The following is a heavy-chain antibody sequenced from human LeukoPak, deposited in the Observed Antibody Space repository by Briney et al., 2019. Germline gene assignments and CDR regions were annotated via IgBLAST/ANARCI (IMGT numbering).Heavy chain of an antibody. J-gene: IGHJ4*02. CDR1: GYTFSVYY. CDR3: ARAWFGELPRRAPFDD. CDR2: INPKIGGP. Sequence: RASLKVSCTASGYTFSVYYIHCVRHAPGQGHGRVVWINPKIGGPNTTHNFKGRFTYNKDTSISTAYMELSRLRPDDTALFNWARAWFGELPRRAPFDDWGQGTLVTDSS. D-gene: IGHD3-10*01. V-gene: IGHV1-2*07.